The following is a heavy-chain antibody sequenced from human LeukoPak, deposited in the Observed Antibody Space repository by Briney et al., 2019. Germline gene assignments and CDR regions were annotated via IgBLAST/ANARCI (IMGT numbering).Heavy chain of an antibody. CDR3: ARTSGSYLYYFDY. CDR1: GGSISSGDYY. V-gene: IGHV4-30-4*08. J-gene: IGHJ4*02. CDR2: IYYSGST. Sequence: SETLSLTCTVSGGSISSGDYYWSWIRLPPGKGLEWIGYIYYSGSTYYNPSLKSRVTISVDTSKNQFSLKLSSVTAADTAVYYCARTSGSYLYYFDYWGQGTLVTVSS. D-gene: IGHD1-26*01.